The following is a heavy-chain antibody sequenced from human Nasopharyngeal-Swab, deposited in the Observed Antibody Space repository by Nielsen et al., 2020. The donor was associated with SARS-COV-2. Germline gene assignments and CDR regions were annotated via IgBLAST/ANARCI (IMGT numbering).Heavy chain of an antibody. J-gene: IGHJ3*02. CDR3: ARQQIIGTTAPLGPFDI. D-gene: IGHD1-1*01. CDR2: LYPGDSKA. V-gene: IGHV5-51*01. Sequence: GESLKISCKGSGYSFTRNWIGWVRPMPGKGLEWMGSLYPGDSKARYSPSFLGQVTISADKSINTAYLQWSSLKASDTAMYYCARQQIIGTTAPLGPFDIWGQGTMVTVSS. CDR1: GYSFTRNW.